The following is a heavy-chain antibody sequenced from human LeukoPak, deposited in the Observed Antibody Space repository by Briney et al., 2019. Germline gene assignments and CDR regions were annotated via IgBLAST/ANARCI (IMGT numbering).Heavy chain of an antibody. CDR2: ISAYNGNT. CDR1: GGTFSSYA. CDR3: ERAALMGGGEILGY. Sequence: ASVKVSCKASGGTFSSYAISWVRQAPGQGLEWMGWISAYNGNTNYAQTLQGRVTMTTDTSTSTAYMELRSLRSDDTAVYYCERAALMGGGEILGYWGQGTLVTVSS. J-gene: IGHJ4*02. D-gene: IGHD3-16*01. V-gene: IGHV1-18*01.